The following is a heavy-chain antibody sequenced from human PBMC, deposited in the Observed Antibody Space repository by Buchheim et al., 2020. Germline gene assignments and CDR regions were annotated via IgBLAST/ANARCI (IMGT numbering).Heavy chain of an antibody. Sequence: EVQLVESGGGLVQPGGSLRLFCAASGFTFSSYWMSWVRQAPGKGLEWVANIKQDGRENYYVDSVKGRFTISRGNAKNSLYLQINSLRAKDTAVYYCARGRRYCYGYSGYGMDVWGQGTT. CDR3: ARGRRYCYGYSGYGMDV. CDR2: IKQDGREN. V-gene: IGHV3-7*01. J-gene: IGHJ6*02. CDR1: GFTFSSYW. D-gene: IGHD5-18*01.